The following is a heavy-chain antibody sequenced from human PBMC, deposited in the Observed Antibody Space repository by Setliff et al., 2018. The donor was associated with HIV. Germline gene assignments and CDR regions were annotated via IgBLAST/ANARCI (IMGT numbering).Heavy chain of an antibody. V-gene: IGHV4-39*01. CDR2: THYTGST. CDR3: ARRYSSSSEIQVDY. Sequence: SETLSLTCTVSGGSISSSSHYWGWLRQPPGKGLEWIGSTHYTGSTYYNPSLKSRVTISVDPSKNQFSLQLSSVTAADTAVYYCARRYSSSSEIQVDYWGRGTLVTVSS. D-gene: IGHD6-6*01. J-gene: IGHJ4*02. CDR1: GGSISSSSHY.